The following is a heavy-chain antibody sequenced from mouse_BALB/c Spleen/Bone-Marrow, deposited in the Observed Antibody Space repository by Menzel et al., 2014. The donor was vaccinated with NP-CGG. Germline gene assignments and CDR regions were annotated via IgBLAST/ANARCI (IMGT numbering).Heavy chain of an antibody. CDR3: ARDHYYGYFDY. V-gene: IGHV2-6-7*01. CDR1: GFSLTGYG. Sequence: QVQLQQSGPGLVSPSQSLSITCTVSGFSLTGYGVNWVRRPPGKGLEWPGMIWGDGSTDYNSALKSRLSISKDNSKSQVFLKMNSLQTDDTARYYCARDHYYGYFDYWGQGTTLTVSS. D-gene: IGHD1-2*01. CDR2: IWGDGST. J-gene: IGHJ2*01.